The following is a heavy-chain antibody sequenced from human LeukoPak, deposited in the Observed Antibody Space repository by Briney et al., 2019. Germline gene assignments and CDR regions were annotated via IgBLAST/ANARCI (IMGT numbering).Heavy chain of an antibody. V-gene: IGHV3-23*01. CDR3: AKGSSGWLRDFDY. CDR2: ISGSGGST. D-gene: IGHD6-19*01. CDR1: GFTVSSNY. J-gene: IGHJ4*02. Sequence: GGSLRLSCAASGFTVSSNYMSWVRQAPGQGMEWVSAISGSGGSTYYADSVKGRFTISRDNSKNTLYLQMNSLRAEDTAVYYCAKGSSGWLRDFDYWGQGTLVTVSS.